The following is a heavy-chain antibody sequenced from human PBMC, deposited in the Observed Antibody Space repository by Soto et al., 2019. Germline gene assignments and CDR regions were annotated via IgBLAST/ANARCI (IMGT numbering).Heavy chain of an antibody. V-gene: IGHV3-48*02. CDR1: GFTFSSYS. CDR2: ISSSSSTI. Sequence: EVQLVESGGGLVQPGGSLRLSCAASGFTFSSYSMNWVRQAPGKGLEWVSYISSSSSTIYYADSVKGRFTISRDNAKNSLYMQMNSLRDEDTAVYYCARLCADAYCTQGWYFDLWGRGTLVTVSS. D-gene: IGHD2-8*01. J-gene: IGHJ2*01. CDR3: ARLCADAYCTQGWYFDL.